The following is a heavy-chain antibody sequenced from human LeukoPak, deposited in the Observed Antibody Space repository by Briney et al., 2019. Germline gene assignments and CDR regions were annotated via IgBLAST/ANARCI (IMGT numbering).Heavy chain of an antibody. CDR2: INPNSGVT. CDR1: GYTFIYYF. CDR3: VRAVSGTLGGAFDI. V-gene: IGHV1-2*02. Sequence: ASVSVSCKASGYTFIYYFTHWMRQTPGQGLEWLGWINPNSGVTRYAQKFQDRVTMTRDTAAYMELSSLKSDDTAMYYCVRAVSGTLGGAFDIWGQGTAVTVSS. D-gene: IGHD1-7*01. J-gene: IGHJ3*02.